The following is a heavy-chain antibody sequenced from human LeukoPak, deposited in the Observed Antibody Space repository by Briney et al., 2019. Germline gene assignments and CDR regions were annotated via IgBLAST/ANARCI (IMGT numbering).Heavy chain of an antibody. V-gene: IGHV1-8*03. CDR3: ARGKFGYYSSSSYYFDY. J-gene: IGHJ4*02. Sequence: ASMKVSCKASGYTFTNYDINWVRQATGQELEWMGWMNPDSGNTGYAEKFQGRVTITRNTSISTAYMEPSSLVSEDTAVYYCARGKFGYYSSSSYYFDYWGQGILVTVSS. CDR2: MNPDSGNT. D-gene: IGHD6-6*01. CDR1: GYTFTNYD.